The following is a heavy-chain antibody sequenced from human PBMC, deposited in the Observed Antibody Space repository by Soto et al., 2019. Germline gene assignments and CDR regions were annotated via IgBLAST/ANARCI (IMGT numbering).Heavy chain of an antibody. CDR3: ARGPGVVVPAAIDY. J-gene: IGHJ4*02. V-gene: IGHV4-34*01. D-gene: IGHD2-2*01. CDR1: GGSFSGYY. Sequence: SSETLSLTCAVYGGSFSGYYWSWIRQPPGKGLEWIGEINHSGSTNYNPSLKSRVTISVDTSKNQFSLKLSSVTAADTAVYYCARGPGVVVPAAIDYWGQGTLVTSPQ. CDR2: INHSGST.